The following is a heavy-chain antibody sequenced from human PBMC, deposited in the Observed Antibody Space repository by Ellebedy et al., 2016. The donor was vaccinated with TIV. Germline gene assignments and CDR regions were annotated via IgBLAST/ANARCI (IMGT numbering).Heavy chain of an antibody. CDR1: GYSFTTYW. CDR2: IDPSDSYI. CDR3: ARHMNTAITNDH. V-gene: IGHV5-10-1*01. D-gene: IGHD5-18*01. Sequence: PGGFLRLSCTGSGYSFTTYWISWVRQMPGKGLEWMGRIDPSDSYIKYSPSFQGHVTISVDKSISTAYLQWSSLKASDTAMYYCARHMNTAITNDHWGQGTLVTVSS. J-gene: IGHJ4*02.